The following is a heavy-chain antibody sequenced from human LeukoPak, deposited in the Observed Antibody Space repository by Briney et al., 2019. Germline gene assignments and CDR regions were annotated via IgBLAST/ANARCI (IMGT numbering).Heavy chain of an antibody. Sequence: PGGSLRLSCAASGFTFSSFAMNRVRQAPGKGLEWVSAISGSGDNTYYADSVKGRFTISRDNSKNTLYLQMNSLRAEDTAVYYCAKDTEQQLAYYFDYRGQGTLVTVSS. D-gene: IGHD6-13*01. J-gene: IGHJ4*02. CDR3: AKDTEQQLAYYFDY. CDR2: ISGSGDNT. CDR1: GFTFSSFA. V-gene: IGHV3-23*01.